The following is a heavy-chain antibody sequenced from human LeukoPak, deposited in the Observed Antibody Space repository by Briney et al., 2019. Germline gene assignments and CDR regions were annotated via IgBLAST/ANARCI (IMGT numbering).Heavy chain of an antibody. CDR2: IFGSGST. D-gene: IGHD5-18*01. V-gene: IGHV4-4*07. Sequence: SETLSLTCTVSGASITNYFWNWIRQPAGKGLEWIGRIFGSGSTNYNRSLKSRVTMSVDTSKNQFSLKLSSVTASDTAVYYCARGWSDTAMAYFDYWGQGTQVTVSS. CDR1: GASITNYF. J-gene: IGHJ4*02. CDR3: ARGWSDTAMAYFDY.